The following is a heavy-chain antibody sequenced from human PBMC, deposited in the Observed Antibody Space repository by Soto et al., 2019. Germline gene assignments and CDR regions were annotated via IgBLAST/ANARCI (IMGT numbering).Heavy chain of an antibody. Sequence: ASVKVSCKAPRYTFGNNDISWVRQATGQGLEWMGWMNPNSGNTGYAQKFQGRVSMTRNTSITTAYLELSSLRSDDTAIYYCARMAPSGTLNWFDPWGQGTLVTVSS. V-gene: IGHV1-8*01. CDR1: RYTFGNND. CDR3: ARMAPSGTLNWFDP. J-gene: IGHJ5*02. CDR2: MNPNSGNT.